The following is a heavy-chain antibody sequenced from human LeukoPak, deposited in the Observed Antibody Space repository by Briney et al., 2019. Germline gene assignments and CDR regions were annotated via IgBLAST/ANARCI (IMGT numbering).Heavy chain of an antibody. CDR2: ITSSSTYI. D-gene: IGHD3-22*01. Sequence: GGSLRLSCAASGFTFSNYNMNWVRQAPGKGLEWVSSITSSSTYIYYADSVKGRFTVSRDNAKNSLYLQMNSLRVADTAVYYCARDHHRRHYDSQARDTFDIWGQGTMVTVSS. CDR1: GFTFSNYN. V-gene: IGHV3-21*01. J-gene: IGHJ3*02. CDR3: ARDHHRRHYDSQARDTFDI.